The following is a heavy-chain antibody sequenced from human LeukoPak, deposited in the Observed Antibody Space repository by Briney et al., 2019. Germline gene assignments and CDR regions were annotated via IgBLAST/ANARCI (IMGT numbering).Heavy chain of an antibody. V-gene: IGHV3-74*01. CDR2: ISTDGRKT. J-gene: IGHJ3*02. Sequence: PGGSLRLSCAASGFTFSTYWMHWVRQAPGEGLMWVSRISTDGRKTECADSVKGRFTISRDNARNTVHLQMSSLRVEDTAVYYCTRGSRQFDAFDIWGQGTLVTVSS. CDR1: GFTFSTYW. D-gene: IGHD6-6*01. CDR3: TRGSRQFDAFDI.